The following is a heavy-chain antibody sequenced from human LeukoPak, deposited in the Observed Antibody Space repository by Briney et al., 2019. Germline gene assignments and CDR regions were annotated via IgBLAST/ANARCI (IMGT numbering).Heavy chain of an antibody. D-gene: IGHD3-10*01. Sequence: GESLKISCQVSGYTFTNYWIGWVRQMPGKGLESMGIIYPADSDTTYSPSFQGQVTVSADKSISTVYLQWSSLKASDTATYYCARQSRYGSKTRGYYFDYWGQGTLVTVSS. CDR2: IYPADSDT. V-gene: IGHV5-51*01. CDR1: GYTFTNYW. CDR3: ARQSRYGSKTRGYYFDY. J-gene: IGHJ4*02.